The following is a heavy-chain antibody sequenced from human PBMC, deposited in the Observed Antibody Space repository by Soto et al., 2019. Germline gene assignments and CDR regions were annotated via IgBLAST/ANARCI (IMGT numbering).Heavy chain of an antibody. V-gene: IGHV3-23*01. CDR3: ARVVVLVPGANLRGPDVSGWVDY. Sequence: PGGSLRLSCAASGFTFSNHAMSWVRQAPGKGLEWVSTIRDDGGATHYADSVKGRFTISRDNSKNTLFLQMNSLRVEDTALYYCARVVVLVPGANLRGPDVSGWVDYWGQGTPVTVS. J-gene: IGHJ4*02. CDR2: IRDDGGAT. D-gene: IGHD2-2*01. CDR1: GFTFSNHA.